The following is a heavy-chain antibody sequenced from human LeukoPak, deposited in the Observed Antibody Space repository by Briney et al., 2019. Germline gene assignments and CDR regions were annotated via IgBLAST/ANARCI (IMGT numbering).Heavy chain of an antibody. CDR2: MNPNSGNT. J-gene: IGHJ6*03. CDR3: ARAPVWTGYYYYMDV. CDR1: GYTFTNYD. Sequence: ASVKVSCKASGYTFTNYDINWVRQATGQGLEWLEWMNPNSGNTGYAQKFQGRVTITRNTSISTAYMELSSLRSEDTAVYYCARAPVWTGYYYYMDVWGKGTTVTVSS. D-gene: IGHD3/OR15-3a*01. V-gene: IGHV1-8*03.